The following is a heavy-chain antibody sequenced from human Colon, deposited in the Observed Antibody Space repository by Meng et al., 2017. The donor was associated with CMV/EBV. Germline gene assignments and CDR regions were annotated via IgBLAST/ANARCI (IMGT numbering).Heavy chain of an antibody. CDR2: IRFDGSQQ. Sequence: VTLVGAGGGVVQPWWSLSPCFVTSGFIFRHYSMQWVRQSPGKGLEWVAHIRFDGSQQFYVQSVKGRFTVSRHDPKNTLYLQMNDLRPEDTGVYYCATDHLWGMPNWGRGTLVTVSS. J-gene: IGHJ4*02. CDR3: ATDHLWGMPN. CDR1: GFIFRHYS. V-gene: IGHV3-30*02. D-gene: IGHD3-3*02.